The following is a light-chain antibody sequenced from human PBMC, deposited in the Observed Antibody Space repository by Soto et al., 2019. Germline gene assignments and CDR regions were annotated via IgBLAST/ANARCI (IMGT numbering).Light chain of an antibody. CDR2: DVS. CDR1: QSVTKY. Sequence: EVVLTQSPATLSLSPGERATLSCRTSQSVTKYLAWYQQKPGQALRLLLYDVSKRATGIPARFSGSGSETDFALTISSLEPGDFGVYYCHQRSNWPLTFGGGTKLEIK. V-gene: IGKV3-11*01. J-gene: IGKJ4*01. CDR3: HQRSNWPLT.